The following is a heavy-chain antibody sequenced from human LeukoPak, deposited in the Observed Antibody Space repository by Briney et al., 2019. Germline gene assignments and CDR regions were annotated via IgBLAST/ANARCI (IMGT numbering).Heavy chain of an antibody. CDR3: ARGYYDSSGYYYYDY. CDR2: ISSSSSNI. D-gene: IGHD3-22*01. CDR1: GFTFSSYS. J-gene: IGHJ4*02. Sequence: GGSLRLSCAASGFTFSSYSMNWVRQAPGKGLEWVSYISSSSSNIYYADSVKGRFTISRDNSKSTLYLQMNSLRAEDTAVYYCARGYYDSSGYYYYDYWGQGTLVTVSS. V-gene: IGHV3-48*01.